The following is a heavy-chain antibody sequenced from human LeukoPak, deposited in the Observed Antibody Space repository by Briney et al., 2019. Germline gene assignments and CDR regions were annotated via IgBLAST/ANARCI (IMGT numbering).Heavy chain of an antibody. CDR3: ARDGGGKYGMDV. Sequence: PGGSLRLSCAASGFTFSSYSMNWVRQAPGKGLEWVSSISSSSSSYIYYADSVKGRFTISRDNAKNSLYLQMNSLRAEDTAVYYCARDGGGKYGMDVWGKGTTVTVSS. CDR1: GFTFSSYS. J-gene: IGHJ6*04. D-gene: IGHD3-16*01. V-gene: IGHV3-21*01. CDR2: ISSSSSSYI.